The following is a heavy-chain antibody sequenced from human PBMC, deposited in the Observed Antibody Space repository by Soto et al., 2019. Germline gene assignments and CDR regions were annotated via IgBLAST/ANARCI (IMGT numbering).Heavy chain of an antibody. D-gene: IGHD2-15*01. CDR3: ATVCGLDHSGGSCYNFQH. CDR2: FDPEDGET. Sequence: ASVKVSCKVSGYTPTELSMHWVRQAPGKGLEWMGGFDPEDGETIYAQKFQGRVTMTEDTSTDTAYMELSSLRSEDTAVYYCATVCGLDHSGGSCYNFQHWGQGTLVTVSS. V-gene: IGHV1-24*01. CDR1: GYTPTELS. J-gene: IGHJ1*01.